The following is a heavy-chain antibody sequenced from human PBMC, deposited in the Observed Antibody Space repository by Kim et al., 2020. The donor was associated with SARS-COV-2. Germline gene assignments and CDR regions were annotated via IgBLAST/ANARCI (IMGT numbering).Heavy chain of an antibody. CDR2: TYYRSKWYN. CDR1: GDSVSSNSAA. V-gene: IGHV6-1*01. D-gene: IGHD3-16*02. J-gene: IGHJ3*02. CDR3: ARLATDMITFGGVIVSDAFVI. Sequence: SQTLSLTCAISGDSVSSNSAAWNWIRQSPSRGLEWLGRTYYRSKWYNDYAGSVKSRITINPDTSKNQFSLQLNSVTPEDTAVYYCARLATDMITFGGVIVSDAFVIWGQGTLVTVSS.